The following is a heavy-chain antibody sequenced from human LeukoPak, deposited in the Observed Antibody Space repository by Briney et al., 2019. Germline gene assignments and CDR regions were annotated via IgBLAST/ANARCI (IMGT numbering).Heavy chain of an antibody. V-gene: IGHV3-30*18. CDR2: ISYDGSNK. J-gene: IGHJ4*02. D-gene: IGHD4/OR15-4a*01. CDR1: GFSFSSYG. CDR3: AKADRGAFDY. Sequence: GGSLRLSCAASGFSFSSYGMHWVRQAPGKGLEWVAVISYDGSNKYYADSVKGRFTISRDNSKNTLYLQMNSLRAEDTAVYYCAKADRGAFDYWGQGTLVTVSS.